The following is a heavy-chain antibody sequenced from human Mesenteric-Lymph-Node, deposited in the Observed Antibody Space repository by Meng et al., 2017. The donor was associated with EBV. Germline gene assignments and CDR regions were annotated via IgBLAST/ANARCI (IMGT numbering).Heavy chain of an antibody. V-gene: IGHV7-4-1*02. D-gene: IGHD1-14*01. J-gene: IGHJ4*02. Sequence: HVEVVQSGSELKKPGASVKVSCKASGYTFTNYAMNWVRQAPGQGLEWVGWFNTISGNPAYGQGFTGRFVFSWDTSVSTAYLQISSLKTEDTAVYYCARENPGDYIDYWGQGTLVTVSS. CDR3: ARENPGDYIDY. CDR2: FNTISGNP. CDR1: GYTFTNYA.